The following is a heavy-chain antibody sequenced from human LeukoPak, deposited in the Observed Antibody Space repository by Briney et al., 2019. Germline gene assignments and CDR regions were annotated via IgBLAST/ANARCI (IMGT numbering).Heavy chain of an antibody. CDR3: TTVRIIILRGERVPIDY. J-gene: IGHJ4*02. CDR1: GFTFRNAW. Sequence: GGSLRLSCAASGFTFRNAWMSWVRQAPGKGLEWVGRIKTKTDGGTTDYAAPMEGRFTISRDDSRNTLFLQINNLKTEDTGVYYCTTVRIIILRGERVPIDYWGRGTLVTVSS. V-gene: IGHV3-15*01. D-gene: IGHD3-10*01. CDR2: IKTKTDGGTT.